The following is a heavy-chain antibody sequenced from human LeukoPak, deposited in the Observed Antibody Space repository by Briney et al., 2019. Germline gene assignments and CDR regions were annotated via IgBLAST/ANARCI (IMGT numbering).Heavy chain of an antibody. J-gene: IGHJ3*02. CDR2: MNPNSGNT. CDR1: GYTFTSYD. Sequence: GASVKVSRKASGYTFTSYDINWVRQATGQGLEWMGWMNPNSGNTGYAQKFQGRVTMTRNTSISTAYMELSSLRSEDTAVYYCARRMVRGVIIKRYGAFDIWGQGTMVTVSS. CDR3: ARRMVRGVIIKRYGAFDI. V-gene: IGHV1-8*01. D-gene: IGHD3-10*01.